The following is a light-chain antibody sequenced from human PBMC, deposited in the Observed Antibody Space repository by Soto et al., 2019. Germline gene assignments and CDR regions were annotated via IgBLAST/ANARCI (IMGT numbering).Light chain of an antibody. CDR1: TSDIGDYNY. V-gene: IGLV2-8*01. Sequence: QSVLTQPPSAAGSPGQSVTISCTGTTSDIGDYNYVSWYQQHPGKAPKLMIYEVNKRPSGVPDRFSGSKSGNTASLTVSGLQTEDEADYFCSSYSGTNTLYVFXTGTKVTV. CDR2: EVN. J-gene: IGLJ1*01. CDR3: SSYSGTNTLYV.